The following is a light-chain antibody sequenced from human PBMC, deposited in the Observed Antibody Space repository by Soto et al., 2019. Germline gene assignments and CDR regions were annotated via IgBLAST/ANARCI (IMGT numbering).Light chain of an antibody. CDR2: SAS. Sequence: DIRMTQSPSAMSASVGDRVTISCRASHNINYYLAWFQQKPGKVPKRLIYSASSLQSGVPSRFSGSGSGTKLTLTIPGLQPEDTAIYYYFQHYSYALTFGGGNKVEIK. J-gene: IGKJ4*01. CDR3: FQHYSYALT. V-gene: IGKV1-17*03. CDR1: HNINYY.